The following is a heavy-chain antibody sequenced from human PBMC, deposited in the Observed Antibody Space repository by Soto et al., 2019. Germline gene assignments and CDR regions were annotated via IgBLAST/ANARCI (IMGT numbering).Heavy chain of an antibody. Sequence: QVQLQESGPGLVKPSETLSLTCTVSGGSISFYYWSWIRQPPGKGLEWIGYIYYSGSTNYNPSLTSRVTLSVDTSKNQFSLKLSSVTAADTAVYYCAREPSDSPRTNYFDYWGQGTLVTVSS. CDR1: GGSISFYY. CDR2: IYYSGST. J-gene: IGHJ4*02. V-gene: IGHV4-59*01. D-gene: IGHD1-1*01. CDR3: AREPSDSPRTNYFDY.